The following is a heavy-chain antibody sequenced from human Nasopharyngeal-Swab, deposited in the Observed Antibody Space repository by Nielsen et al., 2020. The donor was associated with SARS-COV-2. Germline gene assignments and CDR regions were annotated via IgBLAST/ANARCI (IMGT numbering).Heavy chain of an antibody. J-gene: IGHJ6*02. Sequence: SVKVSCKASGGTFSSYAISWVRQAPGQGLEWMGGIIPIFGTANYAQKFQGRVTITADESTSTAYMELSSLRSEDTAVYYCARDWLTRGYSYAEEETALGVWGQGTTATVSS. D-gene: IGHD5-18*01. CDR3: ARDWLTRGYSYAEEETALGV. CDR1: GGTFSSYA. V-gene: IGHV1-69*13. CDR2: IIPIFGTA.